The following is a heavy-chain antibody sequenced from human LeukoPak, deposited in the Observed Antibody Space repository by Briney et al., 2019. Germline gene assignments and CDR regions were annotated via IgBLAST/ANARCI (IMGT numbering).Heavy chain of an antibody. Sequence: ASVKVSCKASGYTFTGYYMHWVRQAPGQGLEWMGWINPNSGGTNYAQKFQGRVTMTRDTSISTAYMELSRLGSDDTAVYYCARDGYEGQQLGYWGQGTLVTVSS. J-gene: IGHJ4*02. CDR1: GYTFTGYY. V-gene: IGHV1-2*02. CDR2: INPNSGGT. D-gene: IGHD6-13*01. CDR3: ARDGYEGQQLGY.